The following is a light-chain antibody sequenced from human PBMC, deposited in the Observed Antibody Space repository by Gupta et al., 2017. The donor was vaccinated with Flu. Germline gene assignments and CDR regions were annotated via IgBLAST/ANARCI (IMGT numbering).Light chain of an antibody. CDR3: QQSHTTHTWT. CDR1: QNIRTY. Sequence: DIQMTQSPSSLSASVGDRVTITCRASQNIRTYLNWYQQTPGRAPRLLIYAASNLQSGVPSRFRGSGSGTDFTFTITNLQPEDFATYFCQQSHTTHTWTFGQGTKVEIK. V-gene: IGKV1-39*01. J-gene: IGKJ1*01. CDR2: AAS.